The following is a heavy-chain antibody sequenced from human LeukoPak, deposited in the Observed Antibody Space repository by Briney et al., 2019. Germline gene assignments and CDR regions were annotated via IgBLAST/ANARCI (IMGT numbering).Heavy chain of an antibody. V-gene: IGHV3-48*03. CDR3: ARALWFGETFPAY. CDR2: ISSSGSTI. D-gene: IGHD3-10*01. CDR1: GFTFRSYE. Sequence: GGSLRLSCAASGFTFRSYEMNWVRQAPGKGLEWVSYISSSGSTIYYADSVKGRFTISRDNAKNSLYLQMNSLRAEDTAVYYCARALWFGETFPAYWGQGTLVTVSS. J-gene: IGHJ4*02.